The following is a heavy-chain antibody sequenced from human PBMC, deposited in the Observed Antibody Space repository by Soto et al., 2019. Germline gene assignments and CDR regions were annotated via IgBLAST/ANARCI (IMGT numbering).Heavy chain of an antibody. CDR3: AKDGADTGTYNFDY. Sequence: QVQLVESGGGVVQPGMSLSLSCAASGFTFSNYGMHWVRQAPGKVLEWVTLISNDGTNKFYADSVKGRFTISRDNSKNTLYLQMTSLKTEDTAVYYCAKDGADTGTYNFDYWGQGTLVTVSS. CDR2: ISNDGTNK. D-gene: IGHD1-26*01. J-gene: IGHJ4*02. CDR1: GFTFSNYG. V-gene: IGHV3-30*18.